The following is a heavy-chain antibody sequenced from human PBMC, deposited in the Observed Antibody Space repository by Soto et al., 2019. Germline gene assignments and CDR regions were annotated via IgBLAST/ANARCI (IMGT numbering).Heavy chain of an antibody. J-gene: IGHJ4*02. CDR2: MIPIFGTA. V-gene: IGHV1-69*13. CDR3: ARDKLDDSSGYFDY. CDR1: GGTFSSYA. Sequence: SVKVSCKASGGTFSSYAISWVRQAPGQGLEWLGGMIPIFGTANYAEKFQGRVTITADESTSTAYMELRSLRSEATAVYYCARDKLDDSSGYFDYWGQGTLVTVSS. D-gene: IGHD3-22*01.